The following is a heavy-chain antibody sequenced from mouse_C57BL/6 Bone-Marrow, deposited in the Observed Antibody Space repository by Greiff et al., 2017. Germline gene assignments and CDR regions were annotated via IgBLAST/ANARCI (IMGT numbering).Heavy chain of an antibody. CDR1: GYTFTDYY. D-gene: IGHD2-1*01. CDR2: INPYNGGT. J-gene: IGHJ3*01. Sequence: EVQLQQSGPVLVKPGASVKMSCKASGYTFTDYYMNWVKQSHGKSLEWIGVINPYNGGTSYNQKFKGKATLTVDKSSSTAYMELNSLTSEDSAVYYCARGNYVAWFAYWGQGTLVTVSA. CDR3: ARGNYVAWFAY. V-gene: IGHV1-19*01.